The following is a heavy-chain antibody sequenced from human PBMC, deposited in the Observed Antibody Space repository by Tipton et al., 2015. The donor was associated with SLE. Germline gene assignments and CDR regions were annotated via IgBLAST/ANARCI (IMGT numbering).Heavy chain of an antibody. Sequence: SLRLSCAASGITLRTYAMHWVRQVPGKGLEYVSGISSNGGSTDYAKSVKGRFTISRDNSKNTLYLQMGSLRSEDMGVYYCAMPAHQDFGDSTSCYSGDYFDSWGRGTLVTVSS. D-gene: IGHD2-2*01. V-gene: IGHV3-64*01. CDR1: GITLRTYA. J-gene: IGHJ4*02. CDR2: ISSNGGST. CDR3: AMPAHQDFGDSTSCYSGDYFDS.